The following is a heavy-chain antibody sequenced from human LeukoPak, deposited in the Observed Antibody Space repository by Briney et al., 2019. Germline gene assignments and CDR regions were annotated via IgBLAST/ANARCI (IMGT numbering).Heavy chain of an antibody. Sequence: PGRSLRLSCAASGFTFSSYSMNWVRQAPGKGLEWVSSISSSSSYIYYADSVKGRFTISRDNAKNSLYLQMNSLRAEDTAVYYCARDDYGDYVRWFDPWGQGTLVTVSS. J-gene: IGHJ5*02. CDR3: ARDDYGDYVRWFDP. D-gene: IGHD4-17*01. CDR1: GFTFSSYS. CDR2: ISSSSSYI. V-gene: IGHV3-21*01.